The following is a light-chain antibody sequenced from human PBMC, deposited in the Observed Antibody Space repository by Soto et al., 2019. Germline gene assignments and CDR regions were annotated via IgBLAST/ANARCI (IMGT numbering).Light chain of an antibody. CDR3: QQYGSSPWT. CDR1: QSNSFW. V-gene: IGKV3-20*01. Sequence: TQSPSTRSASGRDRVTITCRASQSNSFWLAWYQQKSGQAPRLFIHGASSRATGIPDRFSGSGSGTDFTLTISRLEPEEFAVYDGQQYGSSPWTFSQGTKVDIK. CDR2: GAS. J-gene: IGKJ1*01.